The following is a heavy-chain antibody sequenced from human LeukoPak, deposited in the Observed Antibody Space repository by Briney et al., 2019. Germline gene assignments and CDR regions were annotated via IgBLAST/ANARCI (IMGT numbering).Heavy chain of an antibody. D-gene: IGHD3-22*01. Sequence: GGSLRLSCAASGFTFSSYWMSWVRQAPGKGLEWVANIKHDGSEKYYVDSVKGRFTISRDNAKNSLYLQMNSLRAEDTAVYYCARAWYYYDSSGYYYPNDYWGQGTLVTVSS. CDR3: ARAWYYYDSSGYYYPNDY. CDR1: GFTFSSYW. CDR2: IKHDGSEK. V-gene: IGHV3-7*01. J-gene: IGHJ4*02.